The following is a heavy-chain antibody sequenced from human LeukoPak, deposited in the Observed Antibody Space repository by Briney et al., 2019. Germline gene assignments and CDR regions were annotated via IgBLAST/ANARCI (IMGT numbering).Heavy chain of an antibody. Sequence: PGGSLILSCAASGPTFITYWMHWVRQAPGKGLVWVSRINSDGSSTTYADSVKGRFTISRDDAKNTLYLQMNSLRAEDTAVYYCVSDVGDWGQGTLVTVSS. CDR2: INSDGSST. D-gene: IGHD3-10*01. CDR1: GPTFITYW. J-gene: IGHJ4*02. V-gene: IGHV3-74*01. CDR3: VSDVGD.